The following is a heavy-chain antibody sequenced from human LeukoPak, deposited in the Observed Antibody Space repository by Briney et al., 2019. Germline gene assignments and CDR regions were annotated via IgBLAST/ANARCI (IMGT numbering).Heavy chain of an antibody. CDR3: ARVMSGSGSKYFDY. CDR1: GFTFSSFP. V-gene: IGHV3-64*01. CDR2: ISSTGETS. D-gene: IGHD3-10*01. Sequence: GGSLRLSCAASGFTFSSFPMHWVRQVPGKGLEYVSAISSTGETSYYANSVKDRFTISRDNSENTLYLQMGSLRTEDMAVYYCARVMSGSGSKYFDYWGQGTLVTVSS. J-gene: IGHJ4*02.